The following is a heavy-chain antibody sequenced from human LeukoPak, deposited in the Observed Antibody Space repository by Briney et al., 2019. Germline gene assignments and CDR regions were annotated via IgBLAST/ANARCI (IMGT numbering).Heavy chain of an antibody. J-gene: IGHJ5*02. CDR2: IYQSGST. Sequence: SETLSLTCVVSGGSISSGGYSWNWIRQPPGKVLEWIGYIYQSGSTSYNPSLKSRVTISVDRSKNQFSLRLTSVTAADTAVYYCARMSRDTFPVGIPFDPWGQGILVTVSS. CDR3: ARMSRDTFPVGIPFDP. V-gene: IGHV4-30-2*01. D-gene: IGHD5-24*01. CDR1: GGSISSGGYS.